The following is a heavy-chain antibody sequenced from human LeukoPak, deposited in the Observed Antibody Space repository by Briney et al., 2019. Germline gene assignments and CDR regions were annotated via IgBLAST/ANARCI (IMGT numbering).Heavy chain of an antibody. V-gene: IGHV3-48*03. D-gene: IGHD6-19*01. J-gene: IGHJ4*02. CDR3: ARQIGGGWSFDY. Sequence: GGSLRLSCAASGFTFSSYEMNWVRQAPGKGLEWVSYISSSGSTIYYADSVKGRFTISRDNSKNTLYLQMNSLRAEDTAVYYCARQIGGGWSFDYWGQGTLVTVSS. CDR1: GFTFSSYE. CDR2: ISSSGSTI.